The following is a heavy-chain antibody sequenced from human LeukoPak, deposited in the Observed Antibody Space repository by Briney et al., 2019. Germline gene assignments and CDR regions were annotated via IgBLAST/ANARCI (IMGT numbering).Heavy chain of an antibody. D-gene: IGHD5-18*01. J-gene: IGHJ4*02. V-gene: IGHV4-39*01. CDR1: GGSISSSSYY. Sequence: PSETLSLTCTVSGGSISSSSYYWGWIRQPPGKGLEWIGSIYYSGSTYYNPSLKSRVTISVDTSKNQFSLQLRSVTAAATPVYSWASGTATLEGDYWGQRTLVSVSS. CDR3: ASGTATLEGDY. CDR2: IYYSGST.